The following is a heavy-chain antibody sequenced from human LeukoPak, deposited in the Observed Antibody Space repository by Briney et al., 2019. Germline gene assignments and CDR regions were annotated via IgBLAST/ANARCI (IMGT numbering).Heavy chain of an antibody. Sequence: GGSLRRSCAASGFTFSSYWMSWVRQAPGKGLEWVANIKQDGSEKYYVDSVKGRFTISRDNAKNSLYLQMNSLRAEDTAVYYCASSIIPADFSSGSGAFDIWGQGTMVTVSS. CDR3: ASSIIPADFSSGSGAFDI. CDR2: IKQDGSEK. J-gene: IGHJ3*02. V-gene: IGHV3-7*01. D-gene: IGHD3-3*01. CDR1: GFTFSSYW.